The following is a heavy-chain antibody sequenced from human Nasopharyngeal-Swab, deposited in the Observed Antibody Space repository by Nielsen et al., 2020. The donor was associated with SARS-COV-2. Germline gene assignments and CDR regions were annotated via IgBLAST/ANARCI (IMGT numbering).Heavy chain of an antibody. V-gene: IGHV3-48*01. CDR3: ARGIAARHAYDY. D-gene: IGHD6-6*01. J-gene: IGHJ4*02. CDR2: ISSSSSAI. CDR1: GFTFSTYS. Sequence: GGSLRLSCAASGFTFSTYSLNWVRQAPGKGLEWVSYISSSSSAISYADSVKGRFTISRDNAKNSLYLQMNSLRAEDTAVYYCARGIAARHAYDYWGQGTLVTVSS.